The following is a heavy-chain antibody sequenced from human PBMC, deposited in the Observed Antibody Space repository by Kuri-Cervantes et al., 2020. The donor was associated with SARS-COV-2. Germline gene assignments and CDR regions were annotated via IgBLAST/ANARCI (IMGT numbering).Heavy chain of an antibody. CDR1: GFTFSSYA. CDR3: ARSIISHQIYYYFYYMDV. Sequence: GESLKISCAASGFTFSSYAMHWVRQAPGKGLEWVAVISYDGSNKYYADSVKGRFTISRDNSENTLYLQMNSLRAEDTAIYYCARSIISHQIYYYFYYMDVWGKGTAVTVSS. J-gene: IGHJ6*03. D-gene: IGHD1-14*01. CDR2: ISYDGSNK. V-gene: IGHV3-30-3*01.